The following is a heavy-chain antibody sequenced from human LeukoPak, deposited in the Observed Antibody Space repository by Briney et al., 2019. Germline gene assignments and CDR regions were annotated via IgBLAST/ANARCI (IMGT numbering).Heavy chain of an antibody. D-gene: IGHD6-13*01. CDR2: INHSGST. Sequence: SETLSLTCAVSGGSISSGGYYWSWIRQPPGKGLEWIGEINHSGSTNYNPSLKSRVTISVDTSKNQFSLKLSSVTAADTAVYYCARGGYSSSWYLGPRYFQHWGQGTLVTVSS. J-gene: IGHJ1*01. V-gene: IGHV4-34*01. CDR3: ARGGYSSSWYLGPRYFQH. CDR1: GGSISSGGYY.